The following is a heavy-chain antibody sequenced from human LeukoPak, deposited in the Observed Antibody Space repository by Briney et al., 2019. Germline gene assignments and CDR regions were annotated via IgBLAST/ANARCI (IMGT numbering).Heavy chain of an antibody. V-gene: IGHV4-59*01. D-gene: IGHD5-18*01. J-gene: IGHJ4*02. CDR3: ARRSRCTYGGLDY. CDR2: IYYSGTT. Sequence: SETLSLTCTVSGGSISGYYWNWIRQPPERGLEWIGYIYYSGTTNYNPSLKSRLTISLDTSKNQFSLKLTSVTAADTAVYYCARRSRCTYGGLDYWGQGILVTVSS. CDR1: GGSISGYY.